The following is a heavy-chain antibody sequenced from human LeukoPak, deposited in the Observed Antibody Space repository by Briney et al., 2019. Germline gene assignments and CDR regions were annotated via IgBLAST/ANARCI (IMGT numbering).Heavy chain of an antibody. J-gene: IGHJ4*02. V-gene: IGHV3-30*18. CDR2: ISYDGSNK. D-gene: IGHD3-9*01. Sequence: GRSLRLSCAASGFTFSSYGMHWVRQAPGKGLEWVAVISYDGSNKYYADSVKGRFTISRDNSKNTLYLQMNSLGAEDTAVYYCAKEETPIRYFDWLPNPYYFDYWGQGTLVTVSS. CDR1: GFTFSSYG. CDR3: AKEETPIRYFDWLPNPYYFDY.